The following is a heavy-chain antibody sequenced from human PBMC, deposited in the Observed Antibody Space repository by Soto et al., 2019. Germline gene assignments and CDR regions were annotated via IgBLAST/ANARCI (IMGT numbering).Heavy chain of an antibody. Sequence: GGSLRLSCAASGFTFSGYYMSWIRQAPGKGLEWVSYISSSGSTIYYAGSVKGRFTISRDNAKNSLYLQMNSLRAEDTAVYYCARSGGPPDIVVVPAFYGMDVWGQGTTVTVSS. CDR1: GFTFSGYY. J-gene: IGHJ6*02. V-gene: IGHV3-11*04. D-gene: IGHD2-2*01. CDR3: ARSGGPPDIVVVPAFYGMDV. CDR2: ISSSGSTI.